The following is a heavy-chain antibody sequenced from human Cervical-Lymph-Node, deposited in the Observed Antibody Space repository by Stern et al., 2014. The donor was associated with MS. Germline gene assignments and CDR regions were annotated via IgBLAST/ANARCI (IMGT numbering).Heavy chain of an antibody. D-gene: IGHD2-15*01. V-gene: IGHV1-18*01. CDR2: SSAYNGNT. CDR3: ARGLLGSENAFDI. J-gene: IGHJ3*02. CDR1: GYTFTSSG. Sequence: VPLVQSGAEVKKPGASVKVSCKASGYTFTSSGLSWVRQPPGQELERMGWSSAYNGNTNYAQKLQGRVTMTTDTSTSTAYMELRSLRSDDTAVYYCARGLLGSENAFDIWGQGTMVTVSS.